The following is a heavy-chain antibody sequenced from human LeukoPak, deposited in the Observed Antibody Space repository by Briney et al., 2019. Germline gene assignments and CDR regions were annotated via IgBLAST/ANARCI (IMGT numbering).Heavy chain of an antibody. J-gene: IGHJ4*02. V-gene: IGHV4-39*07. CDR3: ARIHRYCSGGACYVLDN. CDR1: GGSISSSSHY. Sequence: SETLSLTCTVSGGSISSSSHYWGWIRQPPGKELEWIGTIYYSGSTFYNPSLKSRVTISVDTSKNQFSLKLTFVTAADTAVYYCARIHRYCSGGACYVLDNWGQGTLVAVSS. CDR2: IYYSGST. D-gene: IGHD2-15*01.